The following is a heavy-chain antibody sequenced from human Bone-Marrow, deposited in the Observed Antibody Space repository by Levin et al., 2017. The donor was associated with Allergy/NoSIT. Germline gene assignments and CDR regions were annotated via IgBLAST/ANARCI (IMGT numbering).Heavy chain of an antibody. V-gene: IGHV4-34*01. J-gene: IGHJ4*02. CDR3: AGEGAGSFDF. D-gene: IGHD6-19*01. Sequence: TSETLSLTCAVYGASFSDHFWSWVRQSPEKGLEWLGEIDHSGKADYDPSLKSRLTISVDTSKNQFSLKLNSVTAADTGVYYCAGEGAGSFDFWGQGTLVTVSS. CDR1: GASFSDHF. CDR2: IDHSGKA.